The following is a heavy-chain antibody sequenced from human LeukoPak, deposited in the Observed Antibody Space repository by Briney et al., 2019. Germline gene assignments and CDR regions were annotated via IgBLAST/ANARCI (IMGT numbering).Heavy chain of an antibody. CDR1: GLTFSNYE. J-gene: IGHJ4*02. Sequence: GGSLRLSCAASGLTFSNYEMNWVRQAPGKGLEWVSYISGRGDVIYYADSVKGRFTISRDNAKNSLYLQMNSLRAEDTAVYYCARDHGPVVGATRTFDYWGQGTLVTVSS. V-gene: IGHV3-48*03. D-gene: IGHD1-26*01. CDR2: ISGRGDVI. CDR3: ARDHGPVVGATRTFDY.